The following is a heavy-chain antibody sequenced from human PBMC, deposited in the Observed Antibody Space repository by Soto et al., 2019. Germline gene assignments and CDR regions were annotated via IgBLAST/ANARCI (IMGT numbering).Heavy chain of an antibody. J-gene: IGHJ4*02. CDR2: INPNSGGT. Sequence: ASVKVSCKASGCTFTGYYMHWVRQAPGQGLEWMGWINPNSGGTNYAQKFQGRVTMTRDTSISTAYMELSRLRSDDTAVYYCARAIRYSSGWYFDYWGQGTLVTVSS. CDR3: ARAIRYSSGWYFDY. D-gene: IGHD6-19*01. V-gene: IGHV1-2*02. CDR1: GCTFTGYY.